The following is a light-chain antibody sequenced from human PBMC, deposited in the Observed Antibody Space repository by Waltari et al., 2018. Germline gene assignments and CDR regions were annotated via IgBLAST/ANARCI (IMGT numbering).Light chain of an antibody. V-gene: IGKV1-5*03. CDR3: QQHNSYSYT. J-gene: IGKJ2*01. CDR2: KAS. CDR1: QSVSSW. Sequence: DIQMTQSPSTLSASVGDRVTITCRASQSVSSWLAWYQQKPGRAPKLLIYKASTLHTGVPARFSGSGYVTEVTLTINSLQPDDFATYYCQQHNSYSYTFGQGTNLEIK.